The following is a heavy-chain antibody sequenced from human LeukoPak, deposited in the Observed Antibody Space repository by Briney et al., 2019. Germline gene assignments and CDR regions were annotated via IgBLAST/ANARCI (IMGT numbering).Heavy chain of an antibody. CDR1: GGSFSGYY. V-gene: IGHV4-34*01. D-gene: IGHD3-16*01. J-gene: IGHJ4*02. CDR3: ARTLRVQYFDY. Sequence: SETLSLTCAVYGGSFSGYYWGWIRQPPGKGLEWIGEINHSGSTNYNPSLKSRVTISVDTSKNQFSLKLSSVTAADTAVYYCARTLRVQYFDYWGQGTLVTVSS. CDR2: INHSGST.